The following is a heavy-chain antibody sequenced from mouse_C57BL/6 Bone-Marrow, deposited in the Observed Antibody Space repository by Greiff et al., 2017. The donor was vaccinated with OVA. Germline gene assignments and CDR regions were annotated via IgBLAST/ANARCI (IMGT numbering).Heavy chain of an antibody. J-gene: IGHJ3*01. D-gene: IGHD3-1*01. CDR3: ERGGYGRL. CDR2: IYPRSGNT. Sequence: VLLQQSGAELARPGASVKLSCTASGYTFRSYGISWVRQRPGQGLEWIGEIYPRSGNTYYNEKFKGKATLTADKSYSTAYMELRSLTSGDTAVYFCERGGYGRLWGQGTLVTVSA. CDR1: GYTFRSYG. V-gene: IGHV1-81*01.